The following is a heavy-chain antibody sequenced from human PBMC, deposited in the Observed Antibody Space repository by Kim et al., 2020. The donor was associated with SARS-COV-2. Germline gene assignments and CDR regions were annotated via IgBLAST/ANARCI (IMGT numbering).Heavy chain of an antibody. CDR3: ARAMGAGWFDP. CDR2: NK. Sequence: NKNYEDAVKGQCTISRDNSRNTLYLQMNSLRAEDPAVYYCARAMGAGWFDPWGQGTLVTVSS. J-gene: IGHJ5*02. V-gene: IGHV3-33*01. D-gene: IGHD1-26*01.